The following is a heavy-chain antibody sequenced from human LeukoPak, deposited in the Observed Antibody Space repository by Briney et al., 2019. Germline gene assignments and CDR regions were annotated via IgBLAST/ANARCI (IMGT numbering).Heavy chain of an antibody. CDR1: GGSVSSGSYY. CDR2: IYFSGST. D-gene: IGHD3-10*01. V-gene: IGHV4-61*01. CDR3: AREVTGPDGSNDAFDI. J-gene: IGHJ3*02. Sequence: PSETLSLTCTVSGGSVSSGSYYWSWIRQPPGKGLEWIGYIYFSGSTNYNPSLKSRVTISIDTSKNQFSLKLCSVTAADTAVYYCAREVTGPDGSNDAFDIWGQGTMVTVSS.